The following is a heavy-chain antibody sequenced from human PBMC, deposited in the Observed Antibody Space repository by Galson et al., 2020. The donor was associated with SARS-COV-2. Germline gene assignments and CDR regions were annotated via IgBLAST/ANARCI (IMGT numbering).Heavy chain of an antibody. CDR2: IDWDDDK. J-gene: IGHJ6*02. Sequence: SGPTLVKPTQTLTLTCTFSGFSLSTSGMCVSWIRQPPGKALEWLALIDWDDDKYYSTSLKTRLTISKDTSKNQVVLTMTNMDPVDTATYYCARMIAAAGTFLGDYYDYGMDVWGQGTTVTVSS. CDR1: GFSLSTSGMC. V-gene: IGHV2-70*01. D-gene: IGHD6-13*01. CDR3: ARMIAAAGTFLGDYYDYGMDV.